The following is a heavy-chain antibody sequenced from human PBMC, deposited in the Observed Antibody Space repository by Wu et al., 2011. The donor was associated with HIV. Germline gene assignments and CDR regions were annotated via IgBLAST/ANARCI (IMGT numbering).Heavy chain of an antibody. V-gene: IGHV1-8*02. CDR2: MNPNSGNT. Sequence: QVQLVQSGAEVKKPGASVKVSCKASGYTFTSYDFNWVRQATGQGLEWMGWMNPNSGNTGYAQKFQGRVTMTRNTSISTAYMELSNLRSEDTAVYYCAISGFDYYYYYYMDVWGKGTTVTVS. CDR1: GYTFTSYD. J-gene: IGHJ6*03. CDR3: AISGFDYYYYYYMDV. D-gene: IGHD3-10*01.